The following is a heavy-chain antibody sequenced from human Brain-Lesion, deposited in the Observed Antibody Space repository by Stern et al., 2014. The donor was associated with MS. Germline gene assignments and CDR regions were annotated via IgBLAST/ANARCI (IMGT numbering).Heavy chain of an antibody. J-gene: IGHJ6*02. V-gene: IGHV1-2*02. Sequence: VQLVESEAEVKKPGASVKVSCKASGYTFTGYYMYWVRQAPGQGLEWMGWLNPNSGGTHYAQKFQGRVTMTRDTSITTAYMELSRLRSDDTAVYYCARGYYGSGRPQKGMDVWGQGTTVTVSS. D-gene: IGHD3-10*01. CDR2: LNPNSGGT. CDR1: GYTFTGYY. CDR3: ARGYYGSGRPQKGMDV.